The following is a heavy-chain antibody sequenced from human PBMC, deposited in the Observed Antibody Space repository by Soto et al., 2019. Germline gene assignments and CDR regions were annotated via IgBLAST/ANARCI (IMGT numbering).Heavy chain of an antibody. D-gene: IGHD3-10*01. V-gene: IGHV3-33*01. Sequence: ESGGGVVQPGRSLRLSCAASGFTFSSYGMHWVRQAPGKGLEWVAVIWYDGSNKYYADSVKGRFTISRDNSKNTLYLQMNSLRAEDTAVYYCARGGEWFGELLSDYYYYGMDVWGQGTTVTVSS. J-gene: IGHJ6*02. CDR1: GFTFSSYG. CDR3: ARGGEWFGELLSDYYYYGMDV. CDR2: IWYDGSNK.